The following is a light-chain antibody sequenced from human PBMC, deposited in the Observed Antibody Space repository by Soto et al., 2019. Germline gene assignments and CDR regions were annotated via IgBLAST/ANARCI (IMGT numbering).Light chain of an antibody. CDR1: QSVSSSY. Sequence: EIVLTQSPGTLSFSPGERATLSCRASQSVSSSYLAWYQQKPGQAPRLLIYGASSRATGIPDRFSGSGSGTDFTLIISRLEPEDSAVYYCQQYGSSITFGQGTRLEI. CDR3: QQYGSSIT. CDR2: GAS. V-gene: IGKV3-20*01. J-gene: IGKJ5*01.